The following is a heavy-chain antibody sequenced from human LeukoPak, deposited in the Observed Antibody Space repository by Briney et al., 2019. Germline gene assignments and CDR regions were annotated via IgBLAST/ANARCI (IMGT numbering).Heavy chain of an antibody. Sequence: GGSLRLSCVVSGFTLRTYYMTWMRQAPGRGLEGGSYIRASGETTYYGASVRGRFTISSDYAKNSLYLDMNTLNAEDAAVYYCARDPSWEILSYFDYWGQGTLVTVSS. V-gene: IGHV3-11*04. CDR3: ARDPSWEILSYFDY. CDR1: GFTLRTYY. D-gene: IGHD1-26*01. J-gene: IGHJ4*02. CDR2: IRASGETT.